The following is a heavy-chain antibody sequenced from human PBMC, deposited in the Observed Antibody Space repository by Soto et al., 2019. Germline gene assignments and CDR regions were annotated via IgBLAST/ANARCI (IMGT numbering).Heavy chain of an antibody. CDR3: AREEGEYYYDSSGSLGY. V-gene: IGHV3-7*01. Sequence: VGSLRLSCAASGFTFSSYWMSWVRQAPGKGLEWVANIKQDGSEKYYVDSVKGRFTISRDNAKNSLYLQMNSLRAEDTAVYYCAREEGEYYYDSSGSLGYWGQGTLVTVSS. J-gene: IGHJ4*02. CDR2: IKQDGSEK. CDR1: GFTFSSYW. D-gene: IGHD3-22*01.